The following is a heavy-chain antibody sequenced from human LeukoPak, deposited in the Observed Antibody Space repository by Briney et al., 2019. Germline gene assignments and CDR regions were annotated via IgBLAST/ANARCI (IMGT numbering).Heavy chain of an antibody. CDR3: AREGHSGYDWDY. D-gene: IGHD5-12*01. CDR1: GYTFTNNT. J-gene: IGHJ4*02. Sequence: ASVKVSCKTSGYTFTNNTIHWVRQAPGQRLEWMGWINADNGNTKYSQDFQGRVTITRDTSANTAYMELSSLRSEDLAVYYCAREGHSGYDWDYWGQGTLVTVSS. V-gene: IGHV1-3*03. CDR2: INADNGNT.